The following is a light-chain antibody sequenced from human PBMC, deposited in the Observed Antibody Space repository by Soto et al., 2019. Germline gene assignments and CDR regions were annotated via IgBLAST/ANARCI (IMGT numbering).Light chain of an antibody. CDR2: TTS. V-gene: IGKV3-11*01. CDR3: QKRSNWPLT. Sequence: EIVLTQSPATLSLSPGDRATLSCRASQSISRHLAWYQQKPGQAPRLLIYTTSNRATGIPARFSGSGSGTDFTLTIGSLEPEDFAVYYCQKRSNWPLTFGGGTKVDIK. CDR1: QSISRH. J-gene: IGKJ4*01.